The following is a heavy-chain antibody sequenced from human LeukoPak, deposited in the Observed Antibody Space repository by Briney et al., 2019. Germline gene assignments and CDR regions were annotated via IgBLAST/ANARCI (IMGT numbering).Heavy chain of an antibody. D-gene: IGHD2-2*02. J-gene: IGHJ4*02. CDR1: GFTFSSYA. Sequence: GGSLRLSCAASGFTFSSYAMSWVRQAPGKGLEWVSAISGSGGSTYYADSVKGRFTISRDNSKNTLYLQMNSLRAEDTAVYYCAKVWPDIVVAPAAILSSRPSDYYFDYWGQGTLVTVSS. CDR2: ISGSGGST. CDR3: AKVWPDIVVAPAAILSSRPSDYYFDY. V-gene: IGHV3-23*01.